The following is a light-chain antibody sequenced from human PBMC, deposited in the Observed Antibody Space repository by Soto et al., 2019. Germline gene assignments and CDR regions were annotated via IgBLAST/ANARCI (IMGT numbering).Light chain of an antibody. CDR2: GAS. J-gene: IGKJ3*01. Sequence: EIVLTQSPGTLSLSPGERATLSCRASQSVSSSYLAWYQQKPGQAPRLLIYGASSRATGIPDRFSGSGSGTDFTLTISRLEPDDFAVYYCQHYGSSLFTFGPGTKVDIK. CDR1: QSVSSSY. CDR3: QHYGSSLFT. V-gene: IGKV3-20*01.